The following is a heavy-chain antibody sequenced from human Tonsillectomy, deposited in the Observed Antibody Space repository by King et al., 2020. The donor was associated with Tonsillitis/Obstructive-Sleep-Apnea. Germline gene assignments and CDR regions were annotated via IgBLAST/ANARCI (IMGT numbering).Heavy chain of an antibody. J-gene: IGHJ6*02. CDR2: IWSDGSKK. D-gene: IGHD2-2*01. CDR3: ARVHARSIYIPDYYYYGMDV. Sequence: VQLVESGGGVVQPGRSLRLSCAASGFTFSCYGMHWVRQAPGKGLEWVAIIWSDGSKKYYADSVKGRFTISRDNSKNTLYPQMNSLRAEDTAVYFCARVHARSIYIPDYYYYGMDVWGQGTTVTVSS. V-gene: IGHV3-33*01. CDR1: GFTFSCYG.